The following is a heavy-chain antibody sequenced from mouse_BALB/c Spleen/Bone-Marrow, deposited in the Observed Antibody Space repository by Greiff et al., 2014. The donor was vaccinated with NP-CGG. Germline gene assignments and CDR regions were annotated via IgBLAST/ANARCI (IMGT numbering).Heavy chain of an antibody. CDR3: ARKVWYYAMDY. J-gene: IGHJ4*01. D-gene: IGHD2-10*02. V-gene: IGHV1-14*01. CDR1: GYTFTSYV. Sequence: EVQLVESGPKLVKPGASVKMSCKASGYTFTSYVMHWVKQKPGQGLEWIGYINPYNDGTKYNEKFKGKATLTSDKSFSTAYMELSSLTSEDSAVYYCARKVWYYAMDYWGQGTSVTVSS. CDR2: INPYNDGT.